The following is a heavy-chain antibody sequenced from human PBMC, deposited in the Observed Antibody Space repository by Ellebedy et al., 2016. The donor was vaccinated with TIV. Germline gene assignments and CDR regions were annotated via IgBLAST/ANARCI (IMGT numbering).Heavy chain of an antibody. CDR1: GGYVNNFY. D-gene: IGHD3-16*01. CDR2: IYASGAT. V-gene: IGHV4-4*07. J-gene: IGHJ5*02. Sequence: MPSETLSLTCTVSGGYVNNFYWSWIRQPAGKGLEWIGRIYASGATSYNPSRKSRVTMSVGLSKDQFSLKLSSVTAADTAVYYCARAGGEFVGWFDPWGQGTLVTVSS. CDR3: ARAGGEFVGWFDP.